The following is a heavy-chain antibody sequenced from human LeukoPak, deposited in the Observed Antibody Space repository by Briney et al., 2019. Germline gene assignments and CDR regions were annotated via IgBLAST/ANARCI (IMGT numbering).Heavy chain of an antibody. J-gene: IGHJ6*02. CDR2: IIPIFGIA. CDR3: ARDGDYADYYGMDV. V-gene: IGHV1-69*04. D-gene: IGHD4-17*01. CDR1: GGTFSSYA. Sequence: SVTVSCKASGGTFSSYAISWVRQAPGQGLEWMGRIIPIFGIANYAQKFQGRVTITADKSTSTAYMELSSLRSEDTAVYYCARDGDYADYYGMDVWGQGTTVTVSS.